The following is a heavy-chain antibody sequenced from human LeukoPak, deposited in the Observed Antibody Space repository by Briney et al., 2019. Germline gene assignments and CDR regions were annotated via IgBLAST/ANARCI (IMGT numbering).Heavy chain of an antibody. J-gene: IGHJ4*02. CDR3: ARGGYCSSTSCLYYFDY. CDR1: GYTFTIYD. D-gene: IGHD2-2*01. V-gene: IGHV1-8*01. CDR2: MNPNSGNT. Sequence: AASVKVSCKASGYTFTIYDINWVRQATGQGREWMGWMNPNSGNTGYTQKFQGRVTITRNTSISTAYMELSSLRSEDTAVYYCARGGYCSSTSCLYYFDYWGQGTLVTVSS.